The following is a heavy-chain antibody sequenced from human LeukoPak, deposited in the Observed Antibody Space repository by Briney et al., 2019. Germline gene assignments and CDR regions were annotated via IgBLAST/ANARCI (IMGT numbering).Heavy chain of an antibody. CDR1: GFTFSSYE. CDR2: ITSSGSAV. V-gene: IGHV3-48*03. D-gene: IGHD1-26*01. CDR3: ASSGSYFDY. J-gene: IGHJ4*02. Sequence: GGSLRLSCAASGFTFSSYEMNWVRQAPGKGLEWVSYITSSGSAVYYADSVKGRFTISRDNAKNSLYPQMNSLRAEDTAVYYCASSGSYFDYWGQGTLVTVSS.